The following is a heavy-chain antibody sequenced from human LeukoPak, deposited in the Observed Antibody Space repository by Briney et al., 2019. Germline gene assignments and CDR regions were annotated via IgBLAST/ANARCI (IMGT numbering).Heavy chain of an antibody. Sequence: GGSLRFSCAASGFTVSSYGVSWVRQAPGKGLEWVSAISGSGGSTYYADSVKGRFTISRDNAKNSLYLQMNSLRAEDTAVYYCARVSLYYGSGTYYPPDYWGQGTLVTVSS. CDR2: ISGSGGST. CDR1: GFTVSSYG. D-gene: IGHD3-10*01. J-gene: IGHJ4*02. CDR3: ARVSLYYGSGTYYPPDY. V-gene: IGHV3-23*01.